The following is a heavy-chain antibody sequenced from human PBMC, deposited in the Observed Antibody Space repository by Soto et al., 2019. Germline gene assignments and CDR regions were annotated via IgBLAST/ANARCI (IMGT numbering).Heavy chain of an antibody. CDR2: IDWDDDK. V-gene: IGHV2-70*01. J-gene: IGHJ4*02. D-gene: IGHD3-3*01. Sequence: SGPTLVNPTQTLRLACTFSGFSLSTSGMCVSWIRQPPGKALEWLALIDWDDDKYYSTSLKTRLTISKDTSKNQVVLTMTNMDPVDTATYYCARTLHTYDFWRGYYTPPYFDYWGQGTLVTVSS. CDR3: ARTLHTYDFWRGYYTPPYFDY. CDR1: GFSLSTSGMC.